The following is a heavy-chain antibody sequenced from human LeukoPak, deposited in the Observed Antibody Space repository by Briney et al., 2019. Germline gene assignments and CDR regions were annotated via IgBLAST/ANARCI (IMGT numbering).Heavy chain of an antibody. CDR1: GYSINSAYY. Sequence: PSETLSLSCAVSGYSINSAYYWGWIRQPPGKGLEWTGRMYHSGITYYNPSLKSRVTISVDTSKNQFSLKLNSVTAADTAVYYCARLTPGKNWFDPWGQGTLVTVSS. CDR2: MYHSGIT. V-gene: IGHV4-38-2*01. J-gene: IGHJ5*02. D-gene: IGHD3-10*01. CDR3: ARLTPGKNWFDP.